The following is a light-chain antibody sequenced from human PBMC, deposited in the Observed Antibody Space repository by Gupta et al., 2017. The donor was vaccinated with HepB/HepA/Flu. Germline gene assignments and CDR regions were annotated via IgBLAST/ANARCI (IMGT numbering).Light chain of an antibody. CDR2: AAS. Sequence: IYITQSPSSLSASVGDRVTITCRASQRISSDLSWYQQKPGKAPKLLIYAASSWQRGVSSRFSGRGSAKYLALSISSRQPEDFAPKFAEQSDSTPSITCGQGTRLEIK. V-gene: IGKV1-39*01. CDR3: EQSDSTPSIT. CDR1: QRISSD. J-gene: IGKJ5*01.